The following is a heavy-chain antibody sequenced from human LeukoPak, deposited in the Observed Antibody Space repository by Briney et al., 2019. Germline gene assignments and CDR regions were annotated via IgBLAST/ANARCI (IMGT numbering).Heavy chain of an antibody. Sequence: ASVKVSCKASGYTFTSYDINWVRQAPGQGLEWMGWINPNTGGTKFAQNFQGRVTMTRDTSISTAYMELGRLSSDDTAVYYCARVGNYYDTSGYYGDRVYWGQGTLVTVSS. V-gene: IGHV1-2*02. CDR3: ARVGNYYDTSGYYGDRVY. D-gene: IGHD3-22*01. J-gene: IGHJ4*02. CDR2: INPNTGGT. CDR1: GYTFTSYD.